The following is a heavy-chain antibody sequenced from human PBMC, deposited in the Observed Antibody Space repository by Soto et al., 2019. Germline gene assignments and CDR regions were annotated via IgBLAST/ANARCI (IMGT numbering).Heavy chain of an antibody. CDR3: ARDPLMTTVTTSAGSENYYGMDV. Sequence: PGGSLRLSCLASGFTFSSYCMHWVRQAPGKGLEWVAVIWYDGSNKYYADSVKGRFTISRDNSKNTLYLQMNSLRAEDTAVYYCARDPLMTTVTTSAGSENYYGMDVWGQGTTVTVSS. CDR2: IWYDGSNK. CDR1: GFTFSSYC. J-gene: IGHJ6*02. D-gene: IGHD4-17*01. V-gene: IGHV3-33*08.